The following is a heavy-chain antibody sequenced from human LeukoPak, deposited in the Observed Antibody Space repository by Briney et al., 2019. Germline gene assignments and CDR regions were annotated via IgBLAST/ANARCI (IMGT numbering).Heavy chain of an antibody. Sequence: GGSLRLSCVASGFSFRDYDMFWVRQAPGEGLEWVASIRSDGTNKYYADSVKGPFTISRDNCQNTLFLQMNSLKIEDTAMYYCAKKRGRAVVEREIDYWGQGALVTVSS. CDR2: IRSDGTNK. CDR1: GFSFRDYD. J-gene: IGHJ4*02. D-gene: IGHD6-19*01. CDR3: AKKRGRAVVEREIDY. V-gene: IGHV3-30*02.